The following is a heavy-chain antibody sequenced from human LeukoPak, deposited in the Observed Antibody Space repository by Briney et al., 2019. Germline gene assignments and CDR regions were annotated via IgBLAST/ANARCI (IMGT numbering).Heavy chain of an antibody. V-gene: IGHV3-30*18. J-gene: IGHJ3*02. D-gene: IGHD2-2*01. CDR1: GFTFSNFG. CDR3: AKDRPAAANDAFDI. CDR2: ISYNGHYE. Sequence: GGSLRLSCVASGFTFSNFGVHWVRQAPGKGLEWVAVISYNGHYEYYGESVKGRFTISRDNSKNTLYLQMNSLRAEDTAVYYCAKDRPAAANDAFDIWGQGTMVTVSS.